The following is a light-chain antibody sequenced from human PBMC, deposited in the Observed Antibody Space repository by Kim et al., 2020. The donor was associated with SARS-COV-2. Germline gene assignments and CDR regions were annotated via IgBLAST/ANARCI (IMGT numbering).Light chain of an antibody. Sequence: EIVMTQSPATLSVSPGERATLSCRASQSVSSNLAWYQQKPGQAPRLLIYGASNRATGIPARFSGSGSGTEFTLTISSLEPEDFAVYYLPPLNNLPSGTFRPRNRLGIQ. CDR1: QSVSSN. CDR3: PPLNNLPSGT. V-gene: IGKV3-15*01. J-gene: IGKJ5*01. CDR2: GAS.